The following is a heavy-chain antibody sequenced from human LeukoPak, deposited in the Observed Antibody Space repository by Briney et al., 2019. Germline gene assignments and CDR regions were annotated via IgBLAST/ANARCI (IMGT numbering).Heavy chain of an antibody. CDR1: GGSVSSGSYY. D-gene: IGHD4-17*01. J-gene: IGHJ4*02. V-gene: IGHV4-61*01. CDR3: ARGAVTTRHADY. CDR2: IYYSGST. Sequence: SETLSLTCTVSGGSVSSGSYYWSWIRQPPGKGLGWIGYIYYSGSTNYNPSLKSRVTISVDTSKNQSSLKLSSVTAADTAVYYCARGAVTTRHADYWGQGTLVTVSS.